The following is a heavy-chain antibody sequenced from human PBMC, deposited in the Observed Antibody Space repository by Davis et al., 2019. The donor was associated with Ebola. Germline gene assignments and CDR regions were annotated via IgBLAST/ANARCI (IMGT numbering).Heavy chain of an antibody. CDR2: ISGSGGST. Sequence: PGGSLRLSCAASGFTFSSYAMSWVRQAPGKGLEWVSAISGSGGSTYYADSVKGRFTISRDNSKNTLYLQMNSLRAEDTAIYYCAKDKNYDFWSGYPHDAFNIWGRGTMVTVSS. CDR1: GFTFSSYA. CDR3: AKDKNYDFWSGYPHDAFNI. V-gene: IGHV3-23*01. J-gene: IGHJ3*02. D-gene: IGHD3-3*01.